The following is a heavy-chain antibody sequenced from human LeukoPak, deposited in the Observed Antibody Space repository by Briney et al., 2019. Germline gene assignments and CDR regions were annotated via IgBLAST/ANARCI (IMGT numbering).Heavy chain of an antibody. CDR1: GGTFSSYA. Sequence: SVKVSCKASGGTFSSYAISWVRQAPGQGLEWMGGIIPIFGTANYAQKFQGRVTITADESTSTAYMELSSLRSEDTAVYYCARPQMRYYDSSGPKAWDGAFDIWGQGTMVTVSS. J-gene: IGHJ3*02. CDR3: ARPQMRYYDSSGPKAWDGAFDI. D-gene: IGHD3-22*01. V-gene: IGHV1-69*13. CDR2: IIPIFGTA.